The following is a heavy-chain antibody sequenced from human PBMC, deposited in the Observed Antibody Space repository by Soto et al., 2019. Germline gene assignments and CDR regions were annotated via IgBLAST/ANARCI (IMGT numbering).Heavy chain of an antibody. CDR2: IYYAGST. V-gene: IGHV4-59*08. CDR1: GDSLHSYY. Sequence: SETLSLTCSVSGDSLHSYYWSWIRQPPGKGLEWVGYIYYAGSTTYNPSLKSRVTISLDTSKNQFSLELTSWTAADTSGYSSGRLRGYYQALNFWGQGYLVIGSS. J-gene: IGHJ4*02. D-gene: IGHD3-3*01. CDR3: GRLRGYYQALNF.